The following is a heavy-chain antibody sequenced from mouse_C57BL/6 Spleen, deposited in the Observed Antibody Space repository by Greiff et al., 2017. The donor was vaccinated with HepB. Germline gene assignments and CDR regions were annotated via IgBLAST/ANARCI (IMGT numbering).Heavy chain of an antibody. V-gene: IGHV1-69*01. CDR2: IDPSDSYT. D-gene: IGHD2-2*01. CDR1: GYTFTSYW. CDR3: ARWLQYWYFDV. Sequence: QVQLQQPGAELVMPGASVKLSCKASGYTFTSYWMHWVKQRPGQGLEWIGEIDPSDSYTNYNQKFKGKSTLTVDKSSSTAYMQLSSLTSEDSAVYYCARWLQYWYFDVWGTGTTVTVSS. J-gene: IGHJ1*03.